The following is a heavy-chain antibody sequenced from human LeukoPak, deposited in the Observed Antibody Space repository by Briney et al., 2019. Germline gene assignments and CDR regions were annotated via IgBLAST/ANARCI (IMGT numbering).Heavy chain of an antibody. V-gene: IGHV4-59*08. CDR3: ARSLDYYDSSAYAFDI. J-gene: IGHJ3*02. Sequence: PSETLSLTCTVSGGAISSYYWSWIRQPPGKGLEWIGYIYYSVSTNSNPSLKSRVTISVDTSKNQLSLRLSSVTAADTAVYYCARSLDYYDSSAYAFDIWGQGTMVTVSS. D-gene: IGHD3-22*01. CDR1: GGAISSYY. CDR2: IYYSVST.